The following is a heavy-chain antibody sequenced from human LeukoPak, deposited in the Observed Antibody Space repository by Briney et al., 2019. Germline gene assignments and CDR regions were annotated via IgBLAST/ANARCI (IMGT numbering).Heavy chain of an antibody. D-gene: IGHD3-10*01. CDR2: IWYDGSNK. CDR3: AKDSGRLAALVRGVIPRNY. J-gene: IGHJ4*02. CDR1: GFTFSSYG. V-gene: IGHV3-33*06. Sequence: PGRSLRLSCAASGFTFSSYGMHWVRQAPGKGLEWVAVIWYDGSNKYYPDSVKGRFTISRDNSKNTLYLQMNSLRPEDTAVYYCAKDSGRLAALVRGVIPRNYWGQGTLVSVSS.